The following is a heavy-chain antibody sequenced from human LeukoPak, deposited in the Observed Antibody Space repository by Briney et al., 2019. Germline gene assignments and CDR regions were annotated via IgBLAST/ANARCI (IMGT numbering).Heavy chain of an antibody. J-gene: IGHJ6*02. Sequence: SETLSLTCTVSGGSISSSSYYWGWIRQPPGKGLEWIGSIYYSGSTYYNPSLKSRVTISVDTSKSQFSLKLSSVTAADTAVYYCVSYYDFWSGYFLEYGMDVWGQGTTVTVSS. CDR3: VSYYDFWSGYFLEYGMDV. V-gene: IGHV4-39*01. D-gene: IGHD3-3*01. CDR2: IYYSGST. CDR1: GGSISSSSYY.